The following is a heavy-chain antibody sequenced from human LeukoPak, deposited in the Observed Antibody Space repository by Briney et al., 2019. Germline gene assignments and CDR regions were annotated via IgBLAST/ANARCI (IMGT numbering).Heavy chain of an antibody. V-gene: IGHV1-2*02. CDR1: GYTFRNYY. CDR2: INFNRGDT. CDR3: ARDKSNGIGIVY. D-gene: IGHD1-26*01. J-gene: IGHJ4*02. Sequence: GASVKVSCKASGYTFRNYYIHWVRQAPGHGLEYMGWINFNRGDTNYAEKFQGRATMTRDTSIDTVYMDLSSLRSDDTALYYCARDKSNGIGIVYWGQGTPVTVSS.